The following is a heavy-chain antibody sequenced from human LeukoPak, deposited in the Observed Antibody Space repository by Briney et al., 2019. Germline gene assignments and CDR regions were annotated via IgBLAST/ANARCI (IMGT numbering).Heavy chain of an antibody. J-gene: IGHJ4*02. CDR2: IYPADSDT. CDR1: GYTFTTYW. Sequence: GESLKISCKVSGYTFTTYWIGWVRQMPGKGLEWMGIIYPADSDTRYSPSFQGQVTISVDKSISTAYLQWSSLKASDTAIYYCAGRGTGTTLAFDYWGQGTLVTVSS. D-gene: IGHD1-1*01. CDR3: AGRGTGTTLAFDY. V-gene: IGHV5-51*01.